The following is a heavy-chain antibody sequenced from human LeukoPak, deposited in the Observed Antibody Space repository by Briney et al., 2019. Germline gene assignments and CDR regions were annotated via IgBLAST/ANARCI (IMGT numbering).Heavy chain of an antibody. J-gene: IGHJ4*02. D-gene: IGHD2-15*01. CDR1: GFTFSSYA. CDR3: VKDKYPVVVAATLDY. Sequence: GGSLRLSCAASGFTFSSYAMNWVRQAPGKGLEWVSAVSGSGDSIFYAGSVKGRFTISRDNSKNTLYLQMSSLRAEDTAVYYCVKDKYPVVVAATLDYWGQGTLVTVSS. CDR2: VSGSGDSI. V-gene: IGHV3-23*01.